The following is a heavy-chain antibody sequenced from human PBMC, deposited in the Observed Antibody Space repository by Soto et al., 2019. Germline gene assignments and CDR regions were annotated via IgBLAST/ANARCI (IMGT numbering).Heavy chain of an antibody. CDR2: IKSKTDGGTT. Sequence: PGGSLRHSCASSGFTFSTYGMSWVRQAPGKGLEWVGRIKSKTDGGTTDYAAPVKGRFTISRDDSKNTLYLQMNSLKTEDTAVYYCTTDSLLPGRKRVFDYWGQGTLLTVSS. D-gene: IGHD3-10*01. J-gene: IGHJ4*02. CDR3: TTDSLLPGRKRVFDY. CDR1: GFTFSTYG. V-gene: IGHV3-15*01.